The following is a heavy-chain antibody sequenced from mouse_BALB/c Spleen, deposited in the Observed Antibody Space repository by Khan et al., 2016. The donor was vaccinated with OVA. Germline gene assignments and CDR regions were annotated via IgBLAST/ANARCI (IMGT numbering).Heavy chain of an antibody. D-gene: IGHD2-2*01. V-gene: IGHV1S135*01. CDR3: TRHGYVAWFTY. Sequence: VHVKQSGPELMKPGASVRISCKASGYSFTTYYIHWLMQSHGKSLEWIGYIDPFSGITTYNQKFKGKATLTVDKSSSTAYIHLSNLTSEDSAVYYCTRHGYVAWFTYWGQGTLVTVSA. CDR1: GYSFTTYY. CDR2: IDPFSGIT. J-gene: IGHJ3*01.